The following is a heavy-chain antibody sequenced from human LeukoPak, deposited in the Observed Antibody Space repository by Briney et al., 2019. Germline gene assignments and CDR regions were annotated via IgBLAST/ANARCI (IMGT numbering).Heavy chain of an antibody. V-gene: IGHV3-48*01. Sequence: GGSLRLSCVASGFTFSDYSMNWVRQAPGKGLEWISYIGIDSGNTNYADSVKGRFTISGDKAKNSLYLQMNSLRVKDTAVYYCARDYKYAFDNWGQGTLVTVSS. CDR3: ARDYKYAFDN. J-gene: IGHJ4*02. CDR1: GFTFSDYS. CDR2: IGIDSGNT. D-gene: IGHD5-24*01.